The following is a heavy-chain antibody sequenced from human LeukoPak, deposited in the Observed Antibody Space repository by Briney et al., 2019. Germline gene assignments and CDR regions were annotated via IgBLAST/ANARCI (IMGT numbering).Heavy chain of an antibody. V-gene: IGHV4-34*01. Sequence: SETLSLTCAVYGGSFSGYYWSWIRQPPGKGLEWIGEINHSGSTHYNPSLKSRVTISVDTSKNQFSLKLSSVTAADTAVYYCARASAIWGQGTMVTVSS. J-gene: IGHJ3*02. CDR2: INHSGST. CDR3: ARASAI. CDR1: GGSFSGYY.